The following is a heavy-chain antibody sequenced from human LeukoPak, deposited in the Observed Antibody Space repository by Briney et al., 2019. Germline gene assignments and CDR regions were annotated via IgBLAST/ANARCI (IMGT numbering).Heavy chain of an antibody. V-gene: IGHV3-30*03. J-gene: IGHJ6*02. D-gene: IGHD2-2*02. CDR1: GFTFSSYG. CDR2: ISYDGSNK. Sequence: PGRSLRLSCAASGFTFSSYGMHWVRQAPGKGLEWVAVISYDGSNKYYADSVKGRLPISRDNSKNTLYLQMNSLRAEDTAVYYCATVGYCSSTSCYMIVDYYYYGMDVWGQGTTVTVSS. CDR3: ATVGYCSSTSCYMIVDYYYYGMDV.